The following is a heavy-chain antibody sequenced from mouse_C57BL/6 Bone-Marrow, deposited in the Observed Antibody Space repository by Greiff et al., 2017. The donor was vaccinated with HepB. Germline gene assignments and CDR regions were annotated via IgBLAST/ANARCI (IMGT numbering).Heavy chain of an antibody. Sequence: EVQLVESGGGLVKPGGSLKLSCAASGFTFSSYAMSWVRQTPEKRLEWVATISDGGSYTYYPDNVKGRFTICRDNAKNNLYLQMSHLKSEDTAMYYCARGLVTRYYAMDYWGQGTSVTVSS. D-gene: IGHD2-5*01. CDR1: GFTFSSYA. V-gene: IGHV5-4*01. CDR2: ISDGGSYT. CDR3: ARGLVTRYYAMDY. J-gene: IGHJ4*01.